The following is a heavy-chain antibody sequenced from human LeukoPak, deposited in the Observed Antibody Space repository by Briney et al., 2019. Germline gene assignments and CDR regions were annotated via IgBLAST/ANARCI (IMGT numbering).Heavy chain of an antibody. D-gene: IGHD2-2*01. J-gene: IGHJ4*02. CDR3: ATEYCASSSCRFDS. CDR2: IYNSGNI. CDR1: GASVSSYY. Sequence: PSETLSLTCTVSGASVSSYYWSWIRQPPGKGLEWIANIYNSGNINYSPSLKSRVTISLDTSKKQFSLKLTSVTAADTAIYYCATEYCASSSCRFDSWGQGTLVTVSS. V-gene: IGHV4-59*02.